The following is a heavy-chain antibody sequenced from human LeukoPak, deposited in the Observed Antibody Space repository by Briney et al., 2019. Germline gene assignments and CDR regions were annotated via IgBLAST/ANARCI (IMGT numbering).Heavy chain of an antibody. D-gene: IGHD5-12*01. CDR2: IIPIFGTA. CDR3: ARDLLGGYDLGY. J-gene: IGHJ4*02. CDR1: GGTFSSYA. Sequence: SVKVSCKASGGTFSSYAISWVRQAPGQGLEWMGGIIPIFGTANYAQKFLGRVTITTDESTSTAYMELSSLRSEDTAVYYCARDLLGGYDLGYWGQGTLVTVSS. V-gene: IGHV1-69*05.